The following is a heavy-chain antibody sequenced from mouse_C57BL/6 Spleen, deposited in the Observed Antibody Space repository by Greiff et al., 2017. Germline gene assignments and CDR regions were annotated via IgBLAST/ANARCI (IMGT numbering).Heavy chain of an antibody. D-gene: IGHD2-4*01. V-gene: IGHV1-59*01. CDR2: IDPSDSYT. J-gene: IGHJ2*01. CDR3: ARPYDYDSYYVDY. Sequence: QVQLKQPGAELVRPGTSVKLSCKASGYTFTSYWMHWVKQRPGQGLAWIGVIDPSDSYTNYNQKFKGKATLTVDTSSSTAYMQLSSLTSEDSAVYYCARPYDYDSYYVDYWGQGTTLTVSS. CDR1: GYTFTSYW.